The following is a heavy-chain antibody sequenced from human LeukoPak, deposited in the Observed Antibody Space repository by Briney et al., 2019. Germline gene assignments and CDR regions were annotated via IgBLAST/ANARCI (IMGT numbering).Heavy chain of an antibody. D-gene: IGHD3-22*01. V-gene: IGHV1-2*02. CDR3: ARAFWTMSSGYDAFGI. CDR1: GYTFTGYY. J-gene: IGHJ3*02. CDR2: INPNSADT. Sequence: ASVKVSCKASGYTFTGYYIHWVRQAPGQGLEWMGWINPNSADTNFTQKFQGRVTMTRDTSISTAYMELSRLRSDDTAVYYCARAFWTMSSGYDAFGIWGQGTMVTVSS.